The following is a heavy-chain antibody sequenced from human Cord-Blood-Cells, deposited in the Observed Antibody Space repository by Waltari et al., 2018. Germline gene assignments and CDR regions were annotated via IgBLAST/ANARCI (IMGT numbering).Heavy chain of an antibody. J-gene: IGHJ5*02. CDR1: GYSFTSYW. CDR3: ARQGGVGAVAGTGNWFDP. V-gene: IGHV5-51*01. Sequence: EVQLVQSGAEVKKPGESLKLSCKGSGYSFTSYWIGWVRPMPGKGLEWMGLIYPGDSDTRYRPSFQGQVTISADKSISTAYLQWSSLKASDTAMYYCARQGGVGAVAGTGNWFDPWGQGTLVTVSS. D-gene: IGHD6-19*01. CDR2: IYPGDSDT.